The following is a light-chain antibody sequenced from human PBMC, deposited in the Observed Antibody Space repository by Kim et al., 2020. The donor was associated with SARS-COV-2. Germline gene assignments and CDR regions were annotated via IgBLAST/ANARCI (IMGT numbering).Light chain of an antibody. CDR3: QHYNYWWT. CDR1: HSVSSF. V-gene: IGKV3D-15*01. Sequence: PGRTSPLSCRAIHSVSSFFAWYQQTPGLAPRLLFCGSSTRATGIPTSFSGSCSGTEFTLTISSLQSEDFAVYYCQHYNYWWTFGQGTKVDIK. J-gene: IGKJ1*01. CDR2: GSS.